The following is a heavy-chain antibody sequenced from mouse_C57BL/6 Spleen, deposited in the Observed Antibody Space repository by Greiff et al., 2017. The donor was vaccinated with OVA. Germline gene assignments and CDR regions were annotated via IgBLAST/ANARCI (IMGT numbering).Heavy chain of an antibody. CDR1: GYSITSGYD. V-gene: IGHV3-1*01. D-gene: IGHD1-1*01. CDR2: ISYSGIT. CDR3: SRCNVPDYHGSRGFAY. J-gene: IGHJ3*01. Sequence: EVMLQESGPGMVKPSQSLSLTCTVTGYSITSGYDWHWIRHFPGNKLEWMGYISYSGITNYNPSLKSRISITHDTSKNHFFLKLNSVTTEDTATYDCSRCNVPDYHGSRGFAYWGQGTLVTVSA.